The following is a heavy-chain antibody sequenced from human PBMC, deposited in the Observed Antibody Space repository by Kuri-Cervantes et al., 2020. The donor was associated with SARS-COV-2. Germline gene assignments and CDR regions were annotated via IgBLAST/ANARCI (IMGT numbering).Heavy chain of an antibody. Sequence: ETLSLTCAASGFTFSSYAMSWVRQAPGKGLEWVSAISGSGGSTYYADSVKGRFTISRDNSKNTLYLQMNSLRAEDTAVYYCAKAETGDYGPTYFDYWGQGTLVTVSS. CDR3: AKAETGDYGPTYFDY. J-gene: IGHJ4*02. D-gene: IGHD4-17*01. CDR1: GFTFSSYA. CDR2: ISGSGGST. V-gene: IGHV3-23*01.